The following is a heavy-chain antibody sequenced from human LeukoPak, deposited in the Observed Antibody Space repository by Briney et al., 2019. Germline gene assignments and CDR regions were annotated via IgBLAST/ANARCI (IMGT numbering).Heavy chain of an antibody. CDR1: GFTFSSYA. CDR3: ARRGILSMVRGVIDY. V-gene: IGHV4-34*01. CDR2: INHSGST. J-gene: IGHJ4*02. Sequence: GSLRLSCAASGFTFSSYAMSWIRQPPGKGLEWIGEINHSGSTNYNPSLKSRVTISVDTSKNQFSLKLSSVTAADTAVYYCARRGILSMVRGVIDYWGQGTLVTVSS. D-gene: IGHD3-10*01.